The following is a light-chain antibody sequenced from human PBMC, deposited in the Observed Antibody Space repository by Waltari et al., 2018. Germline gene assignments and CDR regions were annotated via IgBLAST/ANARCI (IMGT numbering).Light chain of an antibody. CDR2: RNN. CDR3: AAWDDSLSRWL. J-gene: IGLJ3*02. V-gene: IGLV1-47*01. Sequence: QSVLTQPPSASGTPGQRVTISCSGLSSQIGSNYVYWYQHVPGAAPKLLIYRNNQRPSGVPDRFSGSKSGTSASLAISGLRSEDEADYYCAAWDDSLSRWLLGGGTKLTVL. CDR1: SSQIGSNY.